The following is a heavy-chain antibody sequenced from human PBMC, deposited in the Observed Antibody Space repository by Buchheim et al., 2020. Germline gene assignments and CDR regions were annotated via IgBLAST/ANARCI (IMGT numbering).Heavy chain of an antibody. J-gene: IGHJ4*02. CDR2: IYYSGST. CDR3: AREVHDGSGYYYAY. V-gene: IGHV4-59*01. CDR1: GGSINSYY. Sequence: QVQLQESGPGLVRPSETLSLTCTVSGGSINSYYWSWLRQPPGKGLEWIGYIYYSGSTNYNPSLKSRVTISIDTSKNQFSLRLSSVTAADTAVYYCAREVHDGSGYYYAYWGQGTL. D-gene: IGHD3-22*01.